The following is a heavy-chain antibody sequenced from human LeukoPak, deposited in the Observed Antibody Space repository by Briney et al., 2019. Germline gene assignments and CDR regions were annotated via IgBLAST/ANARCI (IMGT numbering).Heavy chain of an antibody. CDR2: ISDSGGRT. CDR3: ARVGAYYYGSGSYWAFDI. J-gene: IGHJ3*02. D-gene: IGHD3-10*01. CDR1: GITLSNYG. Sequence: GGSLRLSCGVSGITLSNYGMSWVRQAPGKGLEWVAGISDSGGRTNYADSVKGRFTISRDNAKNSLYLQMNSLRAEDTAVYYCARVGAYYYGSGSYWAFDIWGQGTMVTVSS. V-gene: IGHV3-23*01.